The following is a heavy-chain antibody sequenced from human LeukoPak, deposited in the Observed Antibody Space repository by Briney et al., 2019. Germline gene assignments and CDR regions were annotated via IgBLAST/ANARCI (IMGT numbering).Heavy chain of an antibody. Sequence: GGSLRLSCAASGFTFSGHTMNWVRQAPGKGLEWVSSITSTGSDIYYADSVKGRFTISRDNAKNSLYLQVNSLRAEDTAVYYCARGIDSSGWLSWFDPWGQGTLVTVS. D-gene: IGHD6-19*01. CDR2: ITSTGSDI. J-gene: IGHJ5*02. CDR1: GFTFSGHT. CDR3: ARGIDSSGWLSWFDP. V-gene: IGHV3-21*01.